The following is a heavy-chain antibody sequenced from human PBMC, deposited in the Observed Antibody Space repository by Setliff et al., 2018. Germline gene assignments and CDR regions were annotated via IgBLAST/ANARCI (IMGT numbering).Heavy chain of an antibody. Sequence: GGSLRLSCAASGFTFSSYNMNWVRQAPGKGLEWVSYIGSSSSTIYYADSVKGRFTISRDNAKNSLYLQMNSLRAEDTAVYYCARDRGSGSYFLRYFDYWGQGTLVTVSS. V-gene: IGHV3-48*01. CDR2: IGSSSSTI. D-gene: IGHD1-26*01. CDR1: GFTFSSYN. CDR3: ARDRGSGSYFLRYFDY. J-gene: IGHJ4*02.